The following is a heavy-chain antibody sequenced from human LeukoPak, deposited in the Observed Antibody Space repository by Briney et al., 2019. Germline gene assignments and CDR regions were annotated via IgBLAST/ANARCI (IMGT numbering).Heavy chain of an antibody. CDR1: GFTFSSYW. V-gene: IGHV3-74*01. Sequence: GGSLRLSCAVSGFTFSSYWMYWVRQAPGKGLVWVSRINSDGSIRSYADSVKGRFTISRDNAKNTVYLQMNSLRAEDTAVYYCARERLMDVWGKGTTVTVSS. J-gene: IGHJ6*03. CDR2: INSDGSIR. CDR3: ARERLMDV.